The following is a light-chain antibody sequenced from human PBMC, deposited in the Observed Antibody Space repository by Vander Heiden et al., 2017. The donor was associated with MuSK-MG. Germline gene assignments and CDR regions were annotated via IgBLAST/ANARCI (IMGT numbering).Light chain of an antibody. V-gene: IGKV1-12*01. CDR1: QGISSW. CDR3: GQDTSCDT. Sequence: DIEMTESPSSVSASVGDRVTIACRASQGISSWLDWYQQKPGKAPKLLIYAASRLQSGVPSRLSGSGSGTDFTRTISSLQREDFATYYCGQDTSCDTFGGGTKVEIK. CDR2: AAS. J-gene: IGKJ4*01.